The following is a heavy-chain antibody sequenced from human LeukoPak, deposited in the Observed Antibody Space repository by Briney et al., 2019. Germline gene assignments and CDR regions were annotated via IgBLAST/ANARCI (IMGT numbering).Heavy chain of an antibody. J-gene: IGHJ4*02. Sequence: GGSLRLSCAASGFTFSSYEMNWVRQAPGKGLEWVSYISSSGSTIYYADSVKGRFTISRDNAKNSLYLQMNSLRAEDTAVYYCAREKYSSSSMPFDYWGQGTLVTVSS. CDR1: GFTFSSYE. D-gene: IGHD6-6*01. CDR2: ISSSGSTI. CDR3: AREKYSSSSMPFDY. V-gene: IGHV3-48*03.